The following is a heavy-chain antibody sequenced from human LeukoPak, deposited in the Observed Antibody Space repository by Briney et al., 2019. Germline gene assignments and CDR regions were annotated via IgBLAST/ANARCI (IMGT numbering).Heavy chain of an antibody. CDR1: GGSISSGDYY. CDR3: ARFSRPFYCSSTSCYPHYFDY. Sequence: PSETLSLTCTVSGGSISSGDYYWSWIRQHPGKGLEWIGYIYYGGSTYYNPSLKSRVTISVDTSKNQFSLKLSSVTAADTAVYYCARFSRPFYCSSTSCYPHYFDYWGQGTLVTVSS. D-gene: IGHD2-2*01. J-gene: IGHJ4*02. V-gene: IGHV4-31*03. CDR2: IYYGGST.